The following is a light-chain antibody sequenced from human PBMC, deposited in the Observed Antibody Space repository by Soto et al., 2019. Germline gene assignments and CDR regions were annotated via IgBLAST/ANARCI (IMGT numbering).Light chain of an antibody. J-gene: IGKJ1*01. V-gene: IGKV1-39*01. CDR1: QSISSY. Sequence: DIQMTHSLSSLSESVGDRVTITCRASQSISSYLNWYQQKPGKAPKLLIYAASSLQSGVPSRFSGSGSGTDFTLTISSLQPEDFATYYCQQSFSTPSTFGQGTKVDIK. CDR2: AAS. CDR3: QQSFSTPST.